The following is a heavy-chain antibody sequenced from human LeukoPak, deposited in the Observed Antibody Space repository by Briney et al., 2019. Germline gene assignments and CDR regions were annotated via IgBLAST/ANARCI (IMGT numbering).Heavy chain of an antibody. J-gene: IGHJ4*02. D-gene: IGHD3-22*01. V-gene: IGHV1-69*05. CDR1: GGTFSSYA. CDR2: IIPIFGTA. CDR3: ARHYDSSGYSLTAFDY. Sequence: SVKVSCKAPGGTFSSYAISWVRQAPGQGLEWMGGIIPIFGTANYAQKFQGRVTITTDESTSTAYMELSSLRPEDTAVYYCARHYDSSGYSLTAFDYWGQGTLVTVSS.